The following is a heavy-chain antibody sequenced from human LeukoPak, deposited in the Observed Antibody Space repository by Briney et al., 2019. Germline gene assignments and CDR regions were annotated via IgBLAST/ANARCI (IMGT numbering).Heavy chain of an antibody. J-gene: IGHJ4*02. CDR2: IIPIFGTA. V-gene: IGHV1-69*06. D-gene: IGHD5-12*01. CDR3: AGLHSGYDRRDY. CDR1: GGTFSSYA. Sequence: SVKVSCKASGGTFSSYAISWVRQAPGQGLEWMGGIIPIFGTANYAQRFQGRVTITADKSTSTAYMELSSLRSEDTAVYYCAGLHSGYDRRDYWGQGTLVTVSS.